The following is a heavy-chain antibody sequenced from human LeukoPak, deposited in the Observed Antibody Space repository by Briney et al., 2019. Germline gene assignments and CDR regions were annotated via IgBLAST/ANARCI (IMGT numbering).Heavy chain of an antibody. CDR1: GYTFTGYY. J-gene: IGHJ6*03. V-gene: IGHV1-2*02. D-gene: IGHD3-10*01. CDR2: INANNGGT. Sequence: GASVKVSCKASGYTFTGYYMHWVRQAPGQGLEWMGWINANNGGTNYAQKFQGRVTMTRDTSISTAYMELSSLRSDDSAVYYCARVGSRRGAPYYYYHMDVWGKGTTVTVSS. CDR3: ARVGSRRGAPYYYYHMDV.